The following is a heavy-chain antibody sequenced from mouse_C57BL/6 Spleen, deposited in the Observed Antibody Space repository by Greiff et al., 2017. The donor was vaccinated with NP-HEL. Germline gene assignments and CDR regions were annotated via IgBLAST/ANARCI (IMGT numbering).Heavy chain of an antibody. CDR1: GYTFTDYN. CDR3: ARGYDCGYAMDY. D-gene: IGHD2-14*01. CDR2: INPNNGGT. V-gene: IGHV1-22*01. J-gene: IGHJ4*01. Sequence: EVQLQQPGPELVKPGASVKMSCKASGYTFTDYNMHWVKQSHGKSLEWIGNINPNNGGTRYNQKFKGKATLTVDKPSSTAYMELRSLTSEDSAVYYCARGYDCGYAMDYWGQGTSLTVSS.